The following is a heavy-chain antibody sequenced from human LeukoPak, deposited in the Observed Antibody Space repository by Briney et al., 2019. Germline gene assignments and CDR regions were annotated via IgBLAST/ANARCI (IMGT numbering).Heavy chain of an antibody. CDR3: ARDGLAAATLHWCFDL. J-gene: IGHJ2*01. CDR1: GFTFSSYS. V-gene: IGHV3-21*01. Sequence: GGSLRLSCAASGFTFSSYSMNWVRQAPGKGLEWVSSISTSSIYIYYADSMKGRFTISRDNAKKSLYLQMNSLRAEDTAVYYCARDGLAAATLHWCFDLWGRGTLVTVSS. D-gene: IGHD2-15*01. CDR2: ISTSSIYI.